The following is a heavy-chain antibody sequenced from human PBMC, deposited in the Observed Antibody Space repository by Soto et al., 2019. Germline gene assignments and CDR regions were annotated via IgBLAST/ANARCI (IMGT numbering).Heavy chain of an antibody. CDR3: ARGPSGDKVDY. V-gene: IGHV4-30-4*01. D-gene: IGHD7-27*01. J-gene: IGHJ4*02. CDR2: IYNGGTI. CDR1: GGSISSNHYC. Sequence: QVQLQESGPGLVKPSQTLSLTCTVSGGSISSNHYCWSWIRQSPDRGLEWIGHIYNGGTICNNPSLTSRITISVDTSRTQFSLDLNSVTAADTAVYYCARGPSGDKVDYWGQGILVTVSS.